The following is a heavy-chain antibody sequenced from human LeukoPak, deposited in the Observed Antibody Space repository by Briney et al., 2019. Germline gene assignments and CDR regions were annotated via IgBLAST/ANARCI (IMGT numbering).Heavy chain of an antibody. D-gene: IGHD3-22*01. CDR1: GGSISGYY. V-gene: IGHV4-59*08. CDR2: IYYSGSA. CDR3: AKVSDRDSSGYYWGFEY. Sequence: SETLSLTCTVSGGSISGYYWSWIRQPPGKGLECIGYIYYSGSANYNPSLKSRVTISVDTSRNQFSLKLTSVTAADTAVYYCAKVSDRDSSGYYWGFEYWGQGTLVTVSS. J-gene: IGHJ4*02.